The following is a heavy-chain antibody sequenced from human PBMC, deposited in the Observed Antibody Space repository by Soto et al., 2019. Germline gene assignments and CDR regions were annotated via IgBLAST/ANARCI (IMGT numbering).Heavy chain of an antibody. D-gene: IGHD6-19*01. J-gene: IGHJ6*02. CDR3: ARSGGSGWYFVLGVYGMDV. V-gene: IGHV4-34*01. Sequence: SETLSLTCAVYGGSFSGYYWSWIRQPPGKGLEWIGEINHSGSTNYNPSLKSRVTISVDTSKNQFSLKLSSVTAADTAVYYCARSGGSGWYFVLGVYGMDVWGQGTTVTVSS. CDR2: INHSGST. CDR1: GGSFSGYY.